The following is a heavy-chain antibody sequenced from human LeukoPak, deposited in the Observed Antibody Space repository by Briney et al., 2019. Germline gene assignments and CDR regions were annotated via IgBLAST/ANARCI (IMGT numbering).Heavy chain of an antibody. CDR3: AREQAVAGTALDY. D-gene: IGHD6-19*01. J-gene: IGHJ4*02. V-gene: IGHV1-2*06. Sequence: GAAVKVSCKASGYTFIHYFMHWVRQAPGQGLEWMGRINPNSGGTNYAQKFQGRVTMTRDTSISTAYMELSRLRSDDTAVYYCAREQAVAGTALDYWGQGTLVTVSS. CDR1: GYTFIHYF. CDR2: INPNSGGT.